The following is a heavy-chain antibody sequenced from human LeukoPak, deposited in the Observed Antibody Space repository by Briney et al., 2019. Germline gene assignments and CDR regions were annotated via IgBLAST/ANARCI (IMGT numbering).Heavy chain of an antibody. D-gene: IGHD6-6*01. CDR3: ARDRGSSLPTDY. CDR1: GGTFSSYA. V-gene: IGHV1-18*01. Sequence: ASVKVSCKASGGTFSSYAISWVRQAPGQGLEWMGWISAYNGNTNYAQKLQGRVTMTTDTSASTAYMELRSLRSDDTAVYYCARDRGSSLPTDYWGQGTLVTVSS. CDR2: ISAYNGNT. J-gene: IGHJ4*02.